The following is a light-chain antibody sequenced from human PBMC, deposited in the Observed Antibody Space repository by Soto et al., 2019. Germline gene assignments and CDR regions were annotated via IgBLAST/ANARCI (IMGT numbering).Light chain of an antibody. CDR2: GAS. V-gene: IGKV3-20*01. J-gene: IGKJ2*01. CDR1: QSIGRTY. Sequence: EFVLTQSPGTLSLSPGERATLSCRASQSIGRTYIAWYQHKPGQAPRLPISGASNRATGIPDRFSGSGSGTDFTLTISRLEPEDFAVYYCQQYDSSHRWGYTCGQGTKLEIE. CDR3: QQYDSSHRWGYT.